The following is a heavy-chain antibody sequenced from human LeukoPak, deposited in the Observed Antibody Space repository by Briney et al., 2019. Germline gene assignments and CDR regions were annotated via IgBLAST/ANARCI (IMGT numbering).Heavy chain of an antibody. Sequence: GGSLRLSCAASGFTLSGFSMNWVRQAPGKGLEWVSSISSSSSYIYYADSVKGRFTISRDNAKNSLYLQMNSLRAEDTAVYYCARTNDYNTGFDYWGQGTLVTVPS. J-gene: IGHJ4*02. V-gene: IGHV3-21*01. D-gene: IGHD4-11*01. CDR2: ISSSSSYI. CDR3: ARTNDYNTGFDY. CDR1: GFTLSGFS.